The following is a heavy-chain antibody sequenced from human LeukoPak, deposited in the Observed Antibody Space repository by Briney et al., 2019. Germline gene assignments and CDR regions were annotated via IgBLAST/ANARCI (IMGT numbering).Heavy chain of an antibody. J-gene: IGHJ5*02. CDR2: IIPILGIA. D-gene: IGHD3-16*02. CDR3: AREVIPNWFDP. V-gene: IGHV1-69*04. CDR1: GGTFSSYA. Sequence: ASVKVSCKASGGTFSSYAISWVRQAPGQGLEWMGRIIPILGIANYAQKFQGRATITADKSTSTAYMELSSLRSEDTAVYYCAREVIPNWFDPWGQGTLVTVSS.